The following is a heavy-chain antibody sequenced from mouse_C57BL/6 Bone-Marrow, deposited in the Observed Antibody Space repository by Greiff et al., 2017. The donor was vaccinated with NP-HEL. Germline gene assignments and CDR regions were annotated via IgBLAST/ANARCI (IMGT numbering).Heavy chain of an antibody. V-gene: IGHV1-80*01. Sequence: VKLMESGAELVKPGASVKLSCKASGYEFSNYWMNWVKQRPGKGLEWIGQIYPGDGDTNYNGKFKDKATLTADKSSSTAYMQLSRLTSEDSAVYFCARGAYWGQGTLVTVSA. J-gene: IGHJ3*01. CDR1: GYEFSNYW. CDR2: IYPGDGDT. CDR3: ARGAY.